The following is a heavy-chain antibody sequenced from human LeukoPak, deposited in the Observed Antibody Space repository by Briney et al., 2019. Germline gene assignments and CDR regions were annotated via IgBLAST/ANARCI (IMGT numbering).Heavy chain of an antibody. CDR2: ISGSGGST. V-gene: IGHV3-23*01. J-gene: IGHJ4*02. CDR3: AKDPVGIEGGLYYFDY. D-gene: IGHD2-15*01. CDR1: GFTFSSYA. Sequence: YPGGSLRLSCAASGFTFSSYAMSWVRQAPGKGLEWVSAISGSGGSTYYADSVKGRFTISRDNSKNTLYLQMNSLRAEDTAVYYCAKDPVGIEGGLYYFDYWGQGTLVTVSS.